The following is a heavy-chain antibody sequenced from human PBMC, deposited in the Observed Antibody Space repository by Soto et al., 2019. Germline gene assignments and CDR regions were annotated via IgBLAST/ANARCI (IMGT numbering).Heavy chain of an antibody. D-gene: IGHD3-3*01. CDR1: GASVTSGDYY. V-gene: IGHV4-30-4*01. CDR3: ARGGLYDLWSGLFA. CDR2: MHDSGTT. Sequence: QAQLQESGPGLVRPSQTLSLSCSVSGASVTSGDYYWNWIRQTPGTGLEWLGYMHDSGTTSYNPFLKSRVTISRDTSNNQFSLKLTSVSAADTAVYFCARGGLYDLWSGLFAWGQGIRVTVSS. J-gene: IGHJ5*02.